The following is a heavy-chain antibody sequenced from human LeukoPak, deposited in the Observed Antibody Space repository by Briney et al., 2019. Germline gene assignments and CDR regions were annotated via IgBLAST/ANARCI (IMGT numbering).Heavy chain of an antibody. V-gene: IGHV3-48*03. D-gene: IGHD3-22*01. CDR2: ISSSGSTI. J-gene: IGHJ4*02. Sequence: PGGSLRLSCAASGFIFSSYEMNWVRQAPGKGLEWVSYISSSGSTIYYADSVKGRFTISRDNAKNSLYLQMNSLRAEDTAVYYCARNYYDSSGYCHFDYWGQGTLVTVSS. CDR3: ARNYYDSSGYCHFDY. CDR1: GFIFSSYE.